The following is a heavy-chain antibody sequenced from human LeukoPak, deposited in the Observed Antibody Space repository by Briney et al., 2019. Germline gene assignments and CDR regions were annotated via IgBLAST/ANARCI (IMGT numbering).Heavy chain of an antibody. V-gene: IGHV4-4*07. J-gene: IGHJ4*02. Sequence: ASETLSLTCTVSGGSISNYHWSWIRQPAEKGLEWIGQIHTSGSTNYNPPPKSRVTMSIGTTEDQVSLTIRSVTAADTAFYYCARRDVSSGWSFDLWGQGALVTVSS. D-gene: IGHD6-19*01. CDR2: IHTSGST. CDR3: ARRDVSSGWSFDL. CDR1: GGSISNYH.